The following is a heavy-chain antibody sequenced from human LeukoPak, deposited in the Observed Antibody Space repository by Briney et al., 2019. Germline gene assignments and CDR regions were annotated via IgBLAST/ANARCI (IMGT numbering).Heavy chain of an antibody. D-gene: IGHD6-13*01. V-gene: IGHV3-48*01. CDR1: GFTFSSYS. CDR2: ISSSSSTI. Sequence: GGSLRLSCAASGFTFSSYSMNWVRQAPGKGLEWVSYISSSSSTIYYADSVKGRFTISRDNSKNTPYLQMNSLRAEDTAVYYCARDAGIGDAFDIWGQGTMVTVSS. CDR3: ARDAGIGDAFDI. J-gene: IGHJ3*02.